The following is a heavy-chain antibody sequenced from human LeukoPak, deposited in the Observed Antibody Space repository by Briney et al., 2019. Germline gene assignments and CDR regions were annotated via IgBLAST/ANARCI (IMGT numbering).Heavy chain of an antibody. V-gene: IGHV4-4*07. CDR1: GDSISSYY. J-gene: IGHJ4*02. D-gene: IGHD6-13*01. Sequence: PSETLSLTCTVSGDSISSYYWSWIRQPAGKGLEWIGRIYTSGSTNYNPSLKSRVTISVDTSKNQFSLKLSSVTAADTAVYYCARAGIAAAGTPADFDYWGQGTLVTVSS. CDR3: ARAGIAAAGTPADFDY. CDR2: IYTSGST.